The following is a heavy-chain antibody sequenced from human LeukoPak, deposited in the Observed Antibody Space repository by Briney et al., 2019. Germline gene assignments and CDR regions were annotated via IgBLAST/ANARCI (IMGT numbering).Heavy chain of an antibody. D-gene: IGHD3-16*01. V-gene: IGHV3-48*01. CDR3: AREWGGSYYFDY. CDR1: GFTFSSYS. CDR2: ISSSSSTI. J-gene: IGHJ4*02. Sequence: GGSLRLSCAASGFTFSSYSMNWVRQPPRHALEWVSYISSSSSTIYYADSVKGRFTISRDNAKNSLYLQMNSLRAEDTAVYYCAREWGGSYYFDYWGQGTLVTVSS.